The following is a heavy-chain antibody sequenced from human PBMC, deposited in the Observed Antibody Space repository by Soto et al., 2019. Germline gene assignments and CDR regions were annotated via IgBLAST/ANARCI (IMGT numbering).Heavy chain of an antibody. Sequence: PGGSLRLSCAASGFTFSSYGMHWVRQAPGKXLEWVAVISYDGSNKYYADSVKGRFTISRDNSKNTLYLQMNSLRAEDTAVYYCAKDGHIVVVTAINDFDYWGQGTLVTVSS. CDR3: AKDGHIVVVTAINDFDY. V-gene: IGHV3-30*18. CDR1: GFTFSSYG. J-gene: IGHJ4*02. D-gene: IGHD2-21*02. CDR2: ISYDGSNK.